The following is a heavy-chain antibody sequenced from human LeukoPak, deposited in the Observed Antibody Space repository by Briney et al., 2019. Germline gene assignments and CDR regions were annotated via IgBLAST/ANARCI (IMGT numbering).Heavy chain of an antibody. CDR3: AGDIAHLVYAFDI. D-gene: IGHD2-15*01. Sequence: PGGSLRLSCAASGLTFSSYGMHWVRQAPGKGLEWVAVISYDGSNKYYADSVKGRFTISRDNSKNTLYLQMNSLRAGDTAVYYCAGDIAHLVYAFDIWGQGTMVTVSS. V-gene: IGHV3-30*03. CDR2: ISYDGSNK. J-gene: IGHJ3*02. CDR1: GLTFSSYG.